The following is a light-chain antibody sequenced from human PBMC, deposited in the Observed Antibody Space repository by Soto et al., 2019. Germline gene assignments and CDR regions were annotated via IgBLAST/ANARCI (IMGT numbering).Light chain of an antibody. CDR1: QSIRSY. CDR3: QQSYSTSIT. J-gene: IGKJ5*01. V-gene: IGKV1-39*01. CDR2: AAS. Sequence: DIQMTQSPSSLSASVGDRVTITCRASQSIRSYLNWYQQKQGKAPKLXIYAASSLQSGVPSRFSGSGSGTDFTLTISSLQPEDFATYYCQQSYSTSITFGQGTRLEIK.